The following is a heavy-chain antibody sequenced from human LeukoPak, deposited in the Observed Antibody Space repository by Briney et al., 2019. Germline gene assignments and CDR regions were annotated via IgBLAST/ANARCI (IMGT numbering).Heavy chain of an antibody. V-gene: IGHV4-4*02. Sequence: SETLSPTCAVSGGSISSSNWWSWVRQPPGKGLEWIGEIYHSGSTNYNPSLKSRVTISVDTSKNQFSLKLSSVTAADTAVYYCATLRRGGRYGDPNDAFDIWGQGTMVTVSS. CDR2: IYHSGST. CDR3: ATLRRGGRYGDPNDAFDI. D-gene: IGHD4-17*01. J-gene: IGHJ3*02. CDR1: GGSISSSNW.